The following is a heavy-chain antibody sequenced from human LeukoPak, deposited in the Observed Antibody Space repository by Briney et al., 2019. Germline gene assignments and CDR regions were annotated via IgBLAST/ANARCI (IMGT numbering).Heavy chain of an antibody. CDR2: INTTGGST. J-gene: IGHJ3*02. CDR1: GYTFTSYF. V-gene: IGHV1-46*01. Sequence: GASVKVPCKASGYTFTSYFIHWVRQAPGEGLEWMGIINTTGGSTRYAQKFQGRVTMTRDTSTSTVYMELSSLRSEDTAVYYCARGRVTATHGFDIWGQGTTVIVSS. D-gene: IGHD2-21*02. CDR3: ARGRVTATHGFDI.